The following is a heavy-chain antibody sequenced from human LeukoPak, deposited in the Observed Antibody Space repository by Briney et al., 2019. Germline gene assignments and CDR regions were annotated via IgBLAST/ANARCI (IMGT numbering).Heavy chain of an antibody. CDR3: AKVLNIYHYYGMDV. Sequence: GGSLRLSCAASGFTFTSYAMTWVRQAPGKGLEWVSGISGSGGSTDYADSVRGRFTISRDNSKHTLFLQMNSLRAEDTVVYYCAKVLNIYHYYGMDVWGQGTTVTVSS. J-gene: IGHJ6*02. D-gene: IGHD2/OR15-2a*01. CDR2: ISGSGGST. V-gene: IGHV3-23*01. CDR1: GFTFTSYA.